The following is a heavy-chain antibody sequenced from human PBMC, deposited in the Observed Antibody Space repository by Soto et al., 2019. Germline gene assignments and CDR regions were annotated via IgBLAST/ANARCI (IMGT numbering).Heavy chain of an antibody. D-gene: IGHD3-9*01. Sequence: PSETLSLTCAVSGGSISSSNWWSWVRQPPGKGLEWIGEIYHSGSTNYNPSLKSRVTISVDKSKNQFSLKLSSVTAADTAVYYCARDAVGVRYFDWLFIGGWFDPWGQGTPVT. V-gene: IGHV4-4*02. J-gene: IGHJ5*02. CDR1: GGSISSSNW. CDR3: ARDAVGVRYFDWLFIGGWFDP. CDR2: IYHSGST.